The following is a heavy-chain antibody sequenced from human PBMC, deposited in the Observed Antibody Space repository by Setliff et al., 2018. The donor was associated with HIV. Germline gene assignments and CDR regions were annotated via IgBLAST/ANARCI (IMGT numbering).Heavy chain of an antibody. D-gene: IGHD3-22*01. CDR1: GYTFSRYG. J-gene: IGHJ6*03. Sequence: ASVKVSCKASGYTFSRYGISWVRQAPGQGLEWMGWISGYNGNTKYVQKLQGRLTMTTDTSTSTAYMELRSLRSDDTAVYYCARGSSGYYYHYFYYMDVWGKGTTVTVSS. V-gene: IGHV1-18*01. CDR3: ARGSSGYYYHYFYYMDV. CDR2: ISGYNGNT.